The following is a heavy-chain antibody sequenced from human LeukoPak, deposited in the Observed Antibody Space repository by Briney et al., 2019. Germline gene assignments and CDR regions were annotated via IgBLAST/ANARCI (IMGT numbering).Heavy chain of an antibody. CDR2: ISGSGGST. V-gene: IGHV3-23*01. CDR3: AKDRQGWNDNMDY. Sequence: PGGGLRLSCAASGFTFSSYAMSWVRLAPGKGLEWVSAISGSGGSTYYADSVKGRFTISRDNSKNTLYLQMNSLRAEDTAVYYCAKDRQGWNDNMDYWGQGTLVTVSS. J-gene: IGHJ4*02. CDR1: GFTFSSYA. D-gene: IGHD1-1*01.